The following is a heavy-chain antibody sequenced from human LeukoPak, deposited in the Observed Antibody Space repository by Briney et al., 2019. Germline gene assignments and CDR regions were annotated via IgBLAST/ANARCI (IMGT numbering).Heavy chain of an antibody. CDR3: AKAVGVYGYYQLYCGMDF. J-gene: IGHJ6*02. D-gene: IGHD2-21*01. CDR2: IYTGGSS. Sequence: GGSLRLSCAASGFTVTSNYMNWVRQAPGKGLEWVSVIYTGGSSIYPASLKGRFTISREDSKNTPYLPKNSLRTDDNTAVYCAKAVGVYGYYQLYCGMDFWGQGTTVAVSS. CDR1: GFTVTSNY. V-gene: IGHV3-66*01.